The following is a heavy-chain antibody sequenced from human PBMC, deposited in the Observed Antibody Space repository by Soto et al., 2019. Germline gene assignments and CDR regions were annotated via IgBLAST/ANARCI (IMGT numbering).Heavy chain of an antibody. CDR2: INAGNGNT. CDR3: ARDPNDSSAYYHHYCYGMDV. D-gene: IGHD3-22*01. J-gene: IGHJ6*02. Sequence: ASVKVSCKASGYTFTSYGIHWVRQAPGQRLEWTGWINAGNGNTKYSEKLQGRVTITRDTSASTAYLELSSLRSEDTAVYYCARDPNDSSAYYHHYCYGMDVWRQGTTVTVSS. V-gene: IGHV1-3*01. CDR1: GYTFTSYG.